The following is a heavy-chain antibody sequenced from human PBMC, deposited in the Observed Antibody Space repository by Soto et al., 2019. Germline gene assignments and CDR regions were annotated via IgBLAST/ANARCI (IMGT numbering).Heavy chain of an antibody. CDR3: ASTPIRHSVTGHNWFDP. V-gene: IGHV1-69*12. CDR2: IIPIFGTA. J-gene: IGHJ5*02. D-gene: IGHD2-21*02. Sequence: QVQLVQSGAEVKKPGSSVKVSCKASGGPFSSYAISWVRQAPGQGLEWMGGIIPIFGTANYAQKFQGRVTINADESTSTAYMELSSLRSEDTAVYYCASTPIRHSVTGHNWFDPWGQGTLVIVSS. CDR1: GGPFSSYA.